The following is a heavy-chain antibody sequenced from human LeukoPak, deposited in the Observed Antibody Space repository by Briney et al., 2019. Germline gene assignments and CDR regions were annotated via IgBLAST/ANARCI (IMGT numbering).Heavy chain of an antibody. CDR1: GYTFTVKF. Sequence: ASVKVSCKTSGYTFTVKFFHFLRQAPGQGLEYVGGIEPKSGDTVFGQKFRGWVTVSWDTSASTAYMDLTRLRSDDTAVYYCARVGPYGSGSWYYYMDVWGKGTTVTVSS. CDR2: IEPKSGDT. CDR3: ARVGPYGSGSWYYYMDV. J-gene: IGHJ6*03. V-gene: IGHV1-2*04. D-gene: IGHD3-10*01.